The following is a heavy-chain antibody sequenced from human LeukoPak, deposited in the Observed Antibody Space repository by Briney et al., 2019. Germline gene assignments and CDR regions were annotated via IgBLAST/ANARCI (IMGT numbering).Heavy chain of an antibody. J-gene: IGHJ4*02. CDR2: IIPIFGTA. CDR1: GGTFNSYA. V-gene: IGHV1-69*13. CDR3: ARTRPNYYYGSGSYYTPFDY. D-gene: IGHD3-10*01. Sequence: ASVKVSCKASGGTFNSYAISWVRQAPGQGLEWMGGIIPIFGTANYAQKFQGRVTITADESTSTAYMELSSLRSEDTAVYYCARTRPNYYYGSGSYYTPFDYWGQGTLVTVSS.